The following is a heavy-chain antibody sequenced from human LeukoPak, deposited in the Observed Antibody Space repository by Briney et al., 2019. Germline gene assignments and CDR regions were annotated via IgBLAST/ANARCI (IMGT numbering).Heavy chain of an antibody. V-gene: IGHV3-74*01. CDR3: VRGGPSTWS. CDR2: INDDGSDT. CDR1: GFTFSSYS. D-gene: IGHD2-15*01. Sequence: PGGSLRLSCAASGFTFSSYSMNWVRQVPGKRPVWVSRINDDGSDTVYADSVRGRFTISRDDAKNTVYLQMNNLRAEDTAVYHCVRGGPSTWSWGQGTLVTVSS. J-gene: IGHJ5*02.